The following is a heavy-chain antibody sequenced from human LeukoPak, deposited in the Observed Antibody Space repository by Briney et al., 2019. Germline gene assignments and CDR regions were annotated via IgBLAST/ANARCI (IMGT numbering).Heavy chain of an antibody. CDR2: ISYDGSNK. Sequence: PGGSLRLSCAASGFTFNSYGIHWVRQAPGKGLEWVAVISYDGSNKYYADSVKGRFTISRDNSKNTLYLQMNSLRAEDTAVYYCARAHYDILTGYTKYYYYGMDVWGQGTTVTVSS. CDR3: ARAHYDILTGYTKYYYYGMDV. J-gene: IGHJ6*02. CDR1: GFTFNSYG. D-gene: IGHD3-9*01. V-gene: IGHV3-30*19.